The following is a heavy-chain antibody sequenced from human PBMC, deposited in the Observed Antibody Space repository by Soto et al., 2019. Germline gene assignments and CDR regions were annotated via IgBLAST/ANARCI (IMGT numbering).Heavy chain of an antibody. CDR3: AAAIGVTESAYFHH. D-gene: IGHD6-19*01. CDR1: GFTSNNNW. CDR2: IYPSDSDT. Sequence: GESLKISSQGSGFTSNNNWIAWVRQLPGKGLEWMGIIYPSDSDTRYSPSFQGQVTISADKSISTAYLQWTSLKASDTATYYCAAAIGVTESAYFHHWGQGTRVTVSS. J-gene: IGHJ1*01. V-gene: IGHV5-51*01.